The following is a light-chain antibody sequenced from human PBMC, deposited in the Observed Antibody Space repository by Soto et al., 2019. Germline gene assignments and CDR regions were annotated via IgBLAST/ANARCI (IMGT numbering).Light chain of an antibody. V-gene: IGKV1-12*01. Sequence: DIQITQSPSSLSASIGDRVTITCRAHHGISSWSGWHQQTPGTATQLLIYAASSLKSGAPSRFSGSGSRKDFPLTISRLPPDDFAVYYCLQCSSRFPFGRGTKVDIK. CDR1: HGISSW. CDR2: AAS. J-gene: IGKJ4*01. CDR3: LQCSSRFP.